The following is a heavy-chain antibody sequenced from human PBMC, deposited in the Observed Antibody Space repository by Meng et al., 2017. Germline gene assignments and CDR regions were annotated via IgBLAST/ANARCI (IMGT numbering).Heavy chain of an antibody. J-gene: IGHJ4*02. Sequence: GESLKISCAASGYTFTSYAMHWVRQAPGQRLEWMGWINAGNGNTKYSQKFQGRVTITRDTSASTAYMELSSLRSEDTAVYYCARSGVDIVATTWDYWGQGTLVTVSS. CDR3: ARSGVDIVATTWDY. D-gene: IGHD5-12*01. CDR2: INAGNGNT. V-gene: IGHV1-3*01. CDR1: GYTFTSYA.